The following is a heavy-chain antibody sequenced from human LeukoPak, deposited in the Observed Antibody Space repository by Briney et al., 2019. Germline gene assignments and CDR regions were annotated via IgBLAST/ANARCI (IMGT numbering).Heavy chain of an antibody. V-gene: IGHV1-46*01. J-gene: IGHJ4*02. CDR1: GYTFTSYY. CDR3: ARVGYSYDFDY. Sequence: ASVKVSCKASGYTFTSYYMHWVRQAPGQGLEWMGIINPSGGSTSYAQKFQGRVTMTRDTSTSTVYMELSSLRFEDTAVYYCARVGYSYDFDYWGQGTLVTVSS. D-gene: IGHD5-18*01. CDR2: INPSGGST.